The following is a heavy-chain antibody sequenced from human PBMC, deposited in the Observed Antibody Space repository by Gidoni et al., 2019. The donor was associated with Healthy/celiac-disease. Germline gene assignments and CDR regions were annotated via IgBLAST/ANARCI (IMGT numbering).Heavy chain of an antibody. Sequence: QVQLVESGGGVVQPGRSLRLSCAASGFTFSSYGMHWVRQAPGKGLEWVSVISYDGSNKYYADSVKGRFTISRDNSKNTLYLQMNSLRAEDTAVYYCAKDRGDSYGGFDLWGRGTLVTVSS. D-gene: IGHD5-18*01. V-gene: IGHV3-30*18. CDR1: GFTFSSYG. CDR3: AKDRGDSYGGFDL. J-gene: IGHJ2*01. CDR2: ISYDGSNK.